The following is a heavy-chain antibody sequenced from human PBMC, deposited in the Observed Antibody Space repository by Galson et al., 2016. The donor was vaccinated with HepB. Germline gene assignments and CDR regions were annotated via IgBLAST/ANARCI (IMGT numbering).Heavy chain of an antibody. J-gene: IGHJ4*02. CDR1: GFTFSIYA. D-gene: IGHD6-13*01. V-gene: IGHV3-23*01. Sequence: SLRLSCAASGFTFSIYAMSWVRQAPGKGLEWVSVISSSGGSTYYADSVKGRFTLSRDNSKNTLFLQMNSLRAEDTAVYFCARTSSSSSFDYWGQGTLVTVSS. CDR2: ISSSGGST. CDR3: ARTSSSSSFDY.